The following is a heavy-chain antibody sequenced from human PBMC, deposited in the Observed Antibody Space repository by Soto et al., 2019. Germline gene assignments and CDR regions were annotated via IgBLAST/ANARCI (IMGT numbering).Heavy chain of an antibody. CDR3: ATVGITIFENPGMSNWFDP. J-gene: IGHJ5*02. D-gene: IGHD3-3*01. Sequence: ASVKVSCKVSGYTLTELSMHWVRQAPGKGLEWMGGFDPEDGETIYAQKFQGRVTMTEDTSTDTAYMELSSLRSEDTAVYYCATVGITIFENPGMSNWFDPWGQETLVTVSS. CDR2: FDPEDGET. CDR1: GYTLTELS. V-gene: IGHV1-24*01.